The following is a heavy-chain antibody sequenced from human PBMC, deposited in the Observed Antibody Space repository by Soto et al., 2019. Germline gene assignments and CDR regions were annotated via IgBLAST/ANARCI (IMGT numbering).Heavy chain of an antibody. CDR1: GGSISSSSYY. Sequence: SETLSLTCTVSGGSISSSSYYWGWIRQPPGKGLEWIGSIYYSGSTYYNPSLKSRVTISVDTSKNQFSLKLSSVTAADTAVYYCVRLPDSMIVVVITGLYDAFDIWGQGTMVTVSS. V-gene: IGHV4-39*01. CDR2: IYYSGST. J-gene: IGHJ3*02. D-gene: IGHD3-22*01. CDR3: VRLPDSMIVVVITGLYDAFDI.